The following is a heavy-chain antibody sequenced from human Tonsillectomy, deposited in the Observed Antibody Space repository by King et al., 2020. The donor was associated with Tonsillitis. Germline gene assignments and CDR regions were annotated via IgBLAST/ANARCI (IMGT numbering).Heavy chain of an antibody. J-gene: IGHJ4*02. CDR2: ISSSSSYI. Sequence: EVQLVESGGGLVKPGGSLRLSCAASGFTFSSYSMNWVRQAPGKGLEWVSSISSSSSYIYYADSVKVRFTISRDNAKNSLYLQMNSLRAEDTAVYYCARDPYYYYDSSGYYGGYFDYWGQGTLVTVSS. CDR3: ARDPYYYYDSSGYYGGYFDY. CDR1: GFTFSSYS. V-gene: IGHV3-21*01. D-gene: IGHD3-22*01.